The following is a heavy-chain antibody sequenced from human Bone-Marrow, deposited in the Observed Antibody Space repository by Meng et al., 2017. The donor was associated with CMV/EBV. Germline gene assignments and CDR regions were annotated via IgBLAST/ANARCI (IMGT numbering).Heavy chain of an antibody. D-gene: IGHD6-19*01. CDR1: GYTVTDYY. CDR2: INPNDDT. Sequence: QAQLVQSGAEVKKPGASVKVSCKASGYTVTDYYLHWGRQAPGQWLEWMGWINPNDDTNYAQNFQGRVTMTRDMSINTVYMELSRLTSDDTAVYYCARSSGWSRFDYWGLGTLVTVSS. CDR3: ARSSGWSRFDY. V-gene: IGHV1-2*02. J-gene: IGHJ4*02.